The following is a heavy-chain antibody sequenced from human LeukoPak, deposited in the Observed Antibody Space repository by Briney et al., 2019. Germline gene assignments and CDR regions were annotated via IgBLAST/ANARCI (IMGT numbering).Heavy chain of an antibody. J-gene: IGHJ1*01. CDR3: ARTASYGIQH. V-gene: IGHV3-66*01. CDR2: IYSGGST. Sequence: PGGSLRLSCAASGFTVSSTCMSWVRQAPGKGLEWVSVIYSGGSTYYAGSVKGRFTISRDNSKNTLYLQMNSLRAEDTAVYYCARTASYGIQHWGQGTLVTVSS. D-gene: IGHD5-18*01. CDR1: GFTVSSTC.